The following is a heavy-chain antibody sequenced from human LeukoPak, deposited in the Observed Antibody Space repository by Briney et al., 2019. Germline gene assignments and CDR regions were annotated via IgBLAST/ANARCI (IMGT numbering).Heavy chain of an antibody. V-gene: IGHV4-39*07. CDR2: IYYSGST. CDR3: ARARGYSYGYPDY. CDR1: GGSISSSSYY. Sequence: ASETLPLTCTVSGGSISSSSYYWGWIRQPPGKGLEWIGTIYYSGSTYYNPSLKSRVTISVDTSKNQFSLNLSSVTAADTAVYYCARARGYSYGYPDYWGQGTLVTVSS. J-gene: IGHJ4*02. D-gene: IGHD5-18*01.